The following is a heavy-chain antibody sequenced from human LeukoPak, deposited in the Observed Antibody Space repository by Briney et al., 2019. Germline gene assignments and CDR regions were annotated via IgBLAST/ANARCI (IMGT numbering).Heavy chain of an antibody. Sequence: PSETLSLTCTVSGGSISSYYWSWIRQPPGKGLEWIGYIYYSGSTNYNPSLKSRVTISVDTSKIQFSLKLSSVTAADTAVYYCARGGGDYYDSSGPHYYFDYWGQGTLVTVSS. CDR3: ARGGGDYYDSSGPHYYFDY. CDR1: GGSISSYY. J-gene: IGHJ4*02. V-gene: IGHV4-59*12. CDR2: IYYSGST. D-gene: IGHD3-22*01.